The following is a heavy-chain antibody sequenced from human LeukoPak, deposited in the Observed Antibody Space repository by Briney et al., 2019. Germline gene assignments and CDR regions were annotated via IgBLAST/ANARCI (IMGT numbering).Heavy chain of an antibody. V-gene: IGHV3-74*01. CDR2: INGDGANT. Sequence: PTGGSLRLSCAASGFIVSSYWMYWVRQDPEKGLVWVSRINGDGANTAYADSVQGRFTISRDNAKNTLYLQMSSLRAEDTALYYCVRDRIKNGYDAFDIWGQGTMVTVSS. CDR1: GFIVSSYW. D-gene: IGHD5-18*01. J-gene: IGHJ3*02. CDR3: VRDRIKNGYDAFDI.